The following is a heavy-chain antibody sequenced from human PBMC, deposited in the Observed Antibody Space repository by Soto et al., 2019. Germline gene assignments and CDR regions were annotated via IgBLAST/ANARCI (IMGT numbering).Heavy chain of an antibody. CDR2: IYYSGST. CDR3: ARVDSSSWVYYGMDV. CDR1: GGSISSYY. Sequence: PSETLSLTCTVSGGSISSYYCSWIRQPPGKGLEWIGYIYYSGSTNYNPSLKSRVTISVDTSKNQFSLKLSSVTAADTAVYYCARVDSSSWVYYGMDVWGQGTTVTVSS. D-gene: IGHD6-13*01. V-gene: IGHV4-59*01. J-gene: IGHJ6*02.